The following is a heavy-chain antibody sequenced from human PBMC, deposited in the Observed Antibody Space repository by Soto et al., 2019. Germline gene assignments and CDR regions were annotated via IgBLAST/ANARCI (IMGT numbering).Heavy chain of an antibody. CDR1: GFTFSSYG. J-gene: IGHJ6*02. Sequence: GGSLRLSCAASGFTFSSYGMHWVRKAPGKGLEWVAVISYDGSNKYYADSVKGRFTISRDNSKNTLYLQMNSLRAEDTAVYYCAKGIAARPGYYGMDVWGQGTTVTVSS. CDR2: ISYDGSNK. D-gene: IGHD6-6*01. V-gene: IGHV3-30*18. CDR3: AKGIAARPGYYGMDV.